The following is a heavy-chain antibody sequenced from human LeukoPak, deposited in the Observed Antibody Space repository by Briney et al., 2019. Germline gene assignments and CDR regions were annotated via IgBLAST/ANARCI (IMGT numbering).Heavy chain of an antibody. CDR1: GFTFSSYA. V-gene: IGHV3-23*01. D-gene: IGHD3-16*01. Sequence: GGSLRLSCAASGFTFSSYAMSWVRQTPGKGLEWVSTISGSGGGTYYADSVKGRFTVSRDNFKNTLYLQMNNLRAEDTALYYCARKLWHRNDCWGQGTLVTVSS. CDR3: ARKLWHRNDC. CDR2: ISGSGGGT. J-gene: IGHJ4*02.